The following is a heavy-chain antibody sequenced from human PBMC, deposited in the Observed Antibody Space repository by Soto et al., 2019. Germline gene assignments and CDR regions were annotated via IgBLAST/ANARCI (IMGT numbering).Heavy chain of an antibody. J-gene: IGHJ4*02. CDR2: ISRSSSTI. CDR1: GFTFSNYD. V-gene: IGHV3-48*02. D-gene: IGHD3-10*01. CDR3: ARMLRGVMSSAY. Sequence: AGGSLRLSCAASGFTFSNYDMNWVRQAPGKGLECVSYISRSSSTIYYADSVKGRFTISRDNAKNSLYLQMNSLRDEDTAVYYCARMLRGVMSSAYWARGTLVPVSS.